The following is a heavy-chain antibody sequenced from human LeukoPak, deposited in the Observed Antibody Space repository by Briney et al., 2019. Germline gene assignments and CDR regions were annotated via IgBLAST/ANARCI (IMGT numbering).Heavy chain of an antibody. CDR2: ITTKPTSYTT. CDR1: GFDFSSFY. CDR3: TRQDCSGGACSYVDY. V-gene: IGHV3-73*01. D-gene: IGHD2-15*01. Sequence: GGSLRLSCAASGFDFSSFYMHWVRQTSGRGLEWVGLITTKPTSYTTEYAASVKGRFTISRDDSKNTAYLQMNSLKAEDTAVYYCTRQDCSGGACSYVDYWGQGTLVTVSS. J-gene: IGHJ4*02.